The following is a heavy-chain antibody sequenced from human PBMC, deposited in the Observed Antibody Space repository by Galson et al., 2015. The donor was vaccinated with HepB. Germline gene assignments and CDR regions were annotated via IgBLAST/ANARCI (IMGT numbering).Heavy chain of an antibody. J-gene: IGHJ3*02. CDR3: AKVYDSSGYYLHDAFDI. D-gene: IGHD3-22*01. CDR2: ISYDGGNK. CDR1: GYTFSSYG. V-gene: IGHV3-30*18. Sequence: SLRLSCAASGYTFSSYGMHWVRQAPGKGLEWVAVISYDGGNKYYADSVKGRFTISRDNSKNTLYLQMNSLRAEDTAVYYCAKVYDSSGYYLHDAFDIWGQGTMVTVSS.